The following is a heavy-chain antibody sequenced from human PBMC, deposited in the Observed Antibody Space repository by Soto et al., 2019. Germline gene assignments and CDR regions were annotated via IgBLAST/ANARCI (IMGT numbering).Heavy chain of an antibody. Sequence: PSQTLSLTCAISGDSVSSNSAAWNWIRQSPSRGLEWLGRTYYRSKWYNDCAVSVKSRITINPDTSKNQFSLQLNSVTPEDTAVYYCARDDSSGYYRGFYYYGMDVWGQGTTVTVSS. V-gene: IGHV6-1*01. CDR2: TYYRSKWYN. D-gene: IGHD3-22*01. J-gene: IGHJ6*02. CDR1: GDSVSSNSAA. CDR3: ARDDSSGYYRGFYYYGMDV.